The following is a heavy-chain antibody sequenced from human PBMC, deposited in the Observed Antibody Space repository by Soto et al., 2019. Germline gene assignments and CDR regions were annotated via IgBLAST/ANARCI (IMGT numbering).Heavy chain of an antibody. V-gene: IGHV5-51*01. CDR1: GYKFTSYW. CDR2: IFPSDSDT. Sequence: PGESLKIACRTSGYKFTSYWIAWVRQMPGKGLEWMGIIFPSDSDTRYSPSFQGQVTISADRSTSTVFLQWASLKASDTAVYFCARKDKSGYFNWFDPWGQGTLVTVSS. J-gene: IGHJ5*02. CDR3: ARKDKSGYFNWFDP. D-gene: IGHD3-22*01.